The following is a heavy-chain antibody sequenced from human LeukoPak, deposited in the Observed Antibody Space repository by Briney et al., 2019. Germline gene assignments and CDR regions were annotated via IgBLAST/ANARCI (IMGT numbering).Heavy chain of an antibody. CDR1: GLTFSNFK. D-gene: IGHD3-10*01. V-gene: IGHV3-48*03. CDR3: ARDALWFGDNFDY. CDR2: ISDSGRTT. J-gene: IGHJ4*02. Sequence: GGSLRLSCAVSGLTFSNFKMNWVRQAPGKGLEWVSYISDSGRTTFYADSVKGRFTISRDNAKNSLYLQMNSLRAEDTAVYYCARDALWFGDNFDYWGQGTLVTVSS.